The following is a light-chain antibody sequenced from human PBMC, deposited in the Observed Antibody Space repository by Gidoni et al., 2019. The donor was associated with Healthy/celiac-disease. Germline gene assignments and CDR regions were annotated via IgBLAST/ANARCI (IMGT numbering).Light chain of an antibody. CDR3: QQRSNWPRYT. V-gene: IGKV3-11*01. J-gene: IGKJ2*01. Sequence: DILLTHSPATLSLSPGETPTLSCRASQSVSSYLAWYQQKPGQAPRILIYDASNRATGIPARFSGGGSGTDFTLTISSLEPEDFAVYYCQQRSNWPRYTFGQGTKLEIK. CDR2: DAS. CDR1: QSVSSY.